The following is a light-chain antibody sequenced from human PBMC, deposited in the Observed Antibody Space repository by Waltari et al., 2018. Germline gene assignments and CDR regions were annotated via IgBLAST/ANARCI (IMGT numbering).Light chain of an antibody. CDR1: QSISTY. J-gene: IGKJ1*01. CDR2: SAS. CDR3: QQSYSSPQT. V-gene: IGKV1-39*01. Sequence: DIQMTQSPPPLAGSVGARCTITCRASQSISTYLNWYQQKPGKAPKLLISSASSLQSGVPSRFSGSGSGTDFTLTISSLQPEDFATYYCQQSYSSPQTFGQGTKVEIK.